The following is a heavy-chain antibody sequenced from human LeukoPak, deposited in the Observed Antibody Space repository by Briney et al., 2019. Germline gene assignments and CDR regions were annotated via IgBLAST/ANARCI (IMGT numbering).Heavy chain of an antibody. CDR2: TYYRSKWYN. J-gene: IGHJ5*02. CDR1: GDSVSSNTAA. D-gene: IGHD3-10*01. V-gene: IGHV6-1*01. CDR3: TREVEGYSYASGRFLHFDP. Sequence: SQTLSLTCGISGDSVSSNTAAWNWIRQSPSRGLEWLGRTYYRSKWYNNYAVSVKSRIAINSDSSKNQVSLQLNSVTAADTAVYYCTREVEGYSYASGRFLHFDPWGQGTLVTVSS.